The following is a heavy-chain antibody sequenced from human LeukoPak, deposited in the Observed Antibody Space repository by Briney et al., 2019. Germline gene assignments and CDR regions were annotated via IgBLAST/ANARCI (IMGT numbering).Heavy chain of an antibody. D-gene: IGHD3-10*01. V-gene: IGHV3-21*01. Sequence: GGSLRLSCAASGFTFGSFSMNWVRQAPGRGLEWVSSISTSSSYIYYADSVEGRFTVSRDDAKNPLFLQMNSLRAEDTALYYCARDVNYFGSGRYYNPYYFDYWGQGTLVTVSS. CDR1: GFTFGSFS. CDR2: ISTSSSYI. J-gene: IGHJ4*02. CDR3: ARDVNYFGSGRYYNPYYFDY.